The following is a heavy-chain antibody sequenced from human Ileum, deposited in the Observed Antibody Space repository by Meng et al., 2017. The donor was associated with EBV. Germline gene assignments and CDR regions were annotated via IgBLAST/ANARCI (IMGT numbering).Heavy chain of an antibody. V-gene: IGHV4-4*02. CDR2: IYHSGDS. CDR1: GDSVSSNSW. Sequence: GELQESVPGLVNPSGTLSLTCTVSGDSVSSNSWWNWVRQPPGKGLEWIGDIYHSGDSNYNPSLKSRVTISLDNSNNQFSLTLSSVTAADTAVYYCARDPIPVPGRNFDYWGQGTLVTVSS. D-gene: IGHD6-19*01. CDR3: ARDPIPVPGRNFDY. J-gene: IGHJ4*02.